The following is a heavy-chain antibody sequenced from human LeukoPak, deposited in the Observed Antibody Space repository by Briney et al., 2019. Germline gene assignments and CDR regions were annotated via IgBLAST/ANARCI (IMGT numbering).Heavy chain of an antibody. V-gene: IGHV1-8*02. D-gene: IGHD5-18*01. CDR3: ARGTRGYSYGYGDY. CDR2: MNPNSGNT. CDR1: GYTFTSYD. J-gene: IGHJ4*02. Sequence: ASVKVSCKASGYTFTSYDINWVRQATGQGLEWMGWMNPNSGNTGYAQKFQGRVTMTRDTSTSTVYMELSSLRSEDTAVYYCARGTRGYSYGYGDYWGQGTLVTVSS.